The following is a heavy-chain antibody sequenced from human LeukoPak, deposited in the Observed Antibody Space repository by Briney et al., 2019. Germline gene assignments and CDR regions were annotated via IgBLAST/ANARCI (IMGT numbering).Heavy chain of an antibody. D-gene: IGHD3-16*02. CDR1: GYTLTELS. V-gene: IGHV1-24*01. CDR2: FDPEDGET. CDR3: ATGYYDYIWGSYRPNAYEN. Sequence: ASVNVSCKFSGYTLTELSMHWVRQAPGKGLEWMGGFDPEDGETIYAQKFQGRVTMTEDTSTDTAYMELSSLRSEDTAVYYCATGYYDYIWGSYRPNAYENWGQGTLVTVSS. J-gene: IGHJ4*02.